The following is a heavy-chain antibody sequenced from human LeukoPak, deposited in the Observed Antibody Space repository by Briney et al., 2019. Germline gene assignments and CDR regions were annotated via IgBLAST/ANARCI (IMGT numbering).Heavy chain of an antibody. CDR2: ISSSSSYI. V-gene: IGHV3-21*01. CDR3: AILRGSPIDYFDY. D-gene: IGHD2-21*01. Sequence: PGGSLRLSCAASGFTFSSYSMNWVRQAPGKGLEWVSSISSSSSYIYYADSVKGRFTISRDNAKNPLYLQMNSLRAEDTAVYYCAILRGSPIDYFDYWGQGTLVTVSS. CDR1: GFTFSSYS. J-gene: IGHJ4*02.